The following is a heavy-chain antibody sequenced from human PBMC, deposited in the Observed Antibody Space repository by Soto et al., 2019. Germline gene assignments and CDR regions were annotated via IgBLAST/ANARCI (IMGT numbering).Heavy chain of an antibody. CDR3: ARVSRQYDFWRRDYYYYMDV. J-gene: IGHJ6*03. D-gene: IGHD3-3*01. Sequence: PGGSLRLSCAASGFTVNNNYMSWVRQAPGKGLEWVSVIYSGGSTYYADSVKGRVTISRDNSKDTLYLQMNSLRVEDTAVYYCARVSRQYDFWRRDYYYYMDVWGRGPTVTVSS. CDR2: IYSGGST. CDR1: GFTVNNNY. V-gene: IGHV3-66*01.